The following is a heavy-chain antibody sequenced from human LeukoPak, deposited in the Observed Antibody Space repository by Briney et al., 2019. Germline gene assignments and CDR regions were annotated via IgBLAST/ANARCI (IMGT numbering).Heavy chain of an antibody. D-gene: IGHD2/OR15-2a*01. Sequence: GGSLRLSCAASGFTFGSYSMDWVRQAPGKGLEWVSHISSGSNSINYADSVKGRFTISRDNAKNSLLLQMNSLRDEDTAVYYCARGPSNRHFDYWGQGTLVTVSS. CDR2: ISSGSNSI. V-gene: IGHV3-48*02. J-gene: IGHJ4*02. CDR1: GFTFGSYS. CDR3: ARGPSNRHFDY.